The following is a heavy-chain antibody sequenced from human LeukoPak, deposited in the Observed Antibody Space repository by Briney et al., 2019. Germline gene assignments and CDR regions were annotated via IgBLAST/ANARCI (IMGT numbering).Heavy chain of an antibody. CDR1: GFTFSSYS. CDR3: AKDLYYGSGSSTGLAFDI. J-gene: IGHJ3*02. CDR2: ISWNSGSI. Sequence: GGSLRLSCAASGFTFSSYSMNWVRQAPGKGLEWVSGISWNSGSIGYADSVKGRFTISRDNAKNSLYLQMNSLRAEDTALYYCAKDLYYGSGSSTGLAFDIWGQGTMVTVSS. D-gene: IGHD3-10*01. V-gene: IGHV3-9*01.